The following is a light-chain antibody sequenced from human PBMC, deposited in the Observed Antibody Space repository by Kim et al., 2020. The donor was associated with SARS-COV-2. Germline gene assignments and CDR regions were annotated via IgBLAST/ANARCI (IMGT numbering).Light chain of an antibody. Sequence: EIVLTQSPGTLSLSPGERATLSCRASQSFSSAYLAWYQQKPGQAPRLLIYGASSRATGIPDRFSGSGSGTDFTLTISRLEPEDFAVYYCQQYGSSPLALGGGTKVDIK. CDR1: QSFSSAY. V-gene: IGKV3-20*01. CDR2: GAS. J-gene: IGKJ4*01. CDR3: QQYGSSPLA.